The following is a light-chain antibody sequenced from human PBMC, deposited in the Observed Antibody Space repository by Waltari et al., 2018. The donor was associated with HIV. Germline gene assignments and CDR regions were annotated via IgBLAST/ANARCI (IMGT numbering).Light chain of an antibody. Sequence: DIPLTQSPSTVSASVGDRITIICRASQTVYNWLAWYQQRPGKAPKLLIYKASTLESGVPPRFSGSGSGTEFTLTINGLQSDDFATYYCQQYYSYSTFGPGTKVDIK. J-gene: IGKJ3*01. CDR3: QQYYSYST. CDR2: KAS. CDR1: QTVYNW. V-gene: IGKV1-5*03.